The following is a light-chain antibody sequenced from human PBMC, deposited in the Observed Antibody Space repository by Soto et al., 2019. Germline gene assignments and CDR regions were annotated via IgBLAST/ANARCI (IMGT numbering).Light chain of an antibody. CDR3: QQRSDWPPRLT. V-gene: IGKV3-11*01. CDR1: QSVSSY. CDR2: DAS. Sequence: EIVLTQSPATLSLSPGERATLSCRASQSVSSYLAWYQQKPGQVPRLLIYDASNRATGIPARFSGSGSGTEFTLTISSLEPEDFAVYYCQQRSDWPPRLTFGGGTKVEIK. J-gene: IGKJ4*01.